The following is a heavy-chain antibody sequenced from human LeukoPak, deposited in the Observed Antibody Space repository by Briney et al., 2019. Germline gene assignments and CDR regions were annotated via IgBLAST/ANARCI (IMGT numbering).Heavy chain of an antibody. CDR2: INHSGST. V-gene: IGHV4-34*01. J-gene: IGHJ6*02. CDR3: AREDRYGMDV. Sequence: SETLSLTCAVYGGSFSGYYWGWIRQPPGKGLEWIGEINHSGSTNYNPSLKSRVTISVDTSKKQFSLKVSSVTAADTAVYYCAREDRYGMDVWGQGATVTVSS. CDR1: GGSFSGYY.